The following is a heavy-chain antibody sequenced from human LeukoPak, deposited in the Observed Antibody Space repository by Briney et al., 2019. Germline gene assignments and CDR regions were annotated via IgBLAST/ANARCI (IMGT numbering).Heavy chain of an antibody. Sequence: SETLSLTCAVYGGSFSGYYWSWIRQPPGKGLEWIGEINHSGSTNYNPSLKSRVTISVDTSKNQFSLKLSSVTAADTAVYYCASGEANWNFDYWGQGTLVTVSS. J-gene: IGHJ4*02. CDR3: ASGEANWNFDY. D-gene: IGHD1-20*01. CDR2: INHSGST. V-gene: IGHV4-34*01. CDR1: GGSFSGYY.